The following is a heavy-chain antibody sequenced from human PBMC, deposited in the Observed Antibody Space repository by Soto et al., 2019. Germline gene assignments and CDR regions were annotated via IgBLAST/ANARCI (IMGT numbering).Heavy chain of an antibody. V-gene: IGHV3-53*01. CDR2: IYSGGST. Sequence: GGSLRLSCAASGFTVSSNYMSWVRQAPGKGLEWVSVIYSGGSTYYADSVKGRFTISRDNSKNTLCLQMNSLRAEDTAVYYCASPRGVPAARSPPRYYYYGMDVWGQGTTVTVSS. D-gene: IGHD2-2*01. CDR3: ASPRGVPAARSPPRYYYYGMDV. CDR1: GFTVSSNY. J-gene: IGHJ6*02.